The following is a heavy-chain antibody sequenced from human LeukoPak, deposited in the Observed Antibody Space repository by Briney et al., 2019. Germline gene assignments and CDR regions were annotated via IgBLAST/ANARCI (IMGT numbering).Heavy chain of an antibody. V-gene: IGHV4-34*01. D-gene: IGHD5-12*01. J-gene: IGHJ4*01. CDR3: ARHVGRLRFRAHFDY. CDR2: INHSGST. CDR1: GGSFSGYY. Sequence: SETLSLTCAVYGGSFSGYYWSWIRQPPGKGLEWIGEINHSGSTNYNPSLKSRVTISVDTSKNQFSLKLSSVTAADTAVYYCARHVGRLRFRAHFDYWGQEPWSPSPQ.